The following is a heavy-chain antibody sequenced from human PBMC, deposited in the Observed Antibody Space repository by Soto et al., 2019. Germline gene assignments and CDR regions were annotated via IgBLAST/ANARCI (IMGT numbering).Heavy chain of an antibody. CDR1: GTSFGTYY. D-gene: IGHD2-21*01. V-gene: IGHV4-59*12. J-gene: IGHJ4*02. CDR3: ARGNVVAIDY. CDR2: IYHSGST. Sequence: SETLSLTCAVSGTSFGTYYWSWIRQPPGKGLEWIGYIYHSGSTYYNPSLKSRVTISVDRSKNQFSLKLSSVTAADTAVYYCARGNVVAIDYWGQGTLVTVSS.